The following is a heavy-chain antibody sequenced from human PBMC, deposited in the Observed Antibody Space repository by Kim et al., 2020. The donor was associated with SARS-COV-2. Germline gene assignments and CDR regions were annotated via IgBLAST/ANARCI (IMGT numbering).Heavy chain of an antibody. J-gene: IGHJ4*02. CDR1: GGSISSNDYY. Sequence: SETLSLTCTVSGGSISSNDYYWSWIRQPPGKGLEWIGYIFYSGSTYYNPSLKSRITISVDTSNNQFSLKLSSVTAADTAVYYCARVGWSNTAHDYWGQGTLVTVSS. CDR3: ARVGWSNTAHDY. CDR2: IFYSGST. V-gene: IGHV4-30-4*01. D-gene: IGHD5-18*01.